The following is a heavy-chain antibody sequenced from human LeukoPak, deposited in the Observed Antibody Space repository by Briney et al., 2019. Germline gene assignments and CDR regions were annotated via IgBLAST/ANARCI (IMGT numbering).Heavy chain of an antibody. Sequence: SETLSLTCTVSGGSISSYYWSWIRQPPGKGLEWIGEINHSGSTNYNPSLKSRVTISVDTSKNQFSLKLSSVTAADTAVYYCARAAYSSSSLWFDPWGQGTLVTVSS. V-gene: IGHV4-34*01. J-gene: IGHJ5*02. CDR1: GGSISSYY. CDR3: ARAAYSSSSLWFDP. CDR2: INHSGST. D-gene: IGHD6-6*01.